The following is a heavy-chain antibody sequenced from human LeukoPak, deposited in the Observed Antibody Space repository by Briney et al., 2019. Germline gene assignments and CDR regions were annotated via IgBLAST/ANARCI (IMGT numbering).Heavy chain of an antibody. CDR1: GGSISGYY. J-gene: IGHJ5*02. Sequence: SETLSLTCTVSGGSISGYYWSWIRQPPGKGLEWIGYIYYSGSTNYNPSLKSRVTISVDTSKNQFSLKLSSVTAADTAVYYCARCIGRRCPFDPWGQGTLVTVSS. D-gene: IGHD2-8*01. CDR2: IYYSGST. V-gene: IGHV4-59*01. CDR3: ARCIGRRCPFDP.